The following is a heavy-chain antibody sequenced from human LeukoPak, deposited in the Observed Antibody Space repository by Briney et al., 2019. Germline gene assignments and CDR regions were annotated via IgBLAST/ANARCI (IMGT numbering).Heavy chain of an antibody. V-gene: IGHV3-21*01. CDR2: ISSSSSYI. D-gene: IGHD6-13*01. Sequence: GGSLRLSCAASGFTFSSYEMNWVRQAPGKGLEWVSSISSSSSYIYYADSVKGRFTISRDNAKNSLYLQMNSLRAEDTAVYYCARGDSSWSFDYWGQGTLVTVSS. CDR3: ARGDSSWSFDY. CDR1: GFTFSSYE. J-gene: IGHJ4*02.